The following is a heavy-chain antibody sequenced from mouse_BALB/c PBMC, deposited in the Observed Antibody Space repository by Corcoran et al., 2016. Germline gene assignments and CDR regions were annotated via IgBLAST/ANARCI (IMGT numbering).Heavy chain of an antibody. CDR2: IYWDDDK. CDR3: VRNPKWAMDY. V-gene: IGHV8-12*01. D-gene: IGHD1-3*01. Sequence: QVTLKESGPGILQPSQTLSLTCSFSGVALRTSGMGVSWIRQPSGKGLEWLAHIYWDDDKRYNPSLKSRLTISKDTSSNQVFLKITSVDTAETATYYCVRNPKWAMDYWGQGTSVTVSS. CDR1: GVALRTSGMG. J-gene: IGHJ4*01.